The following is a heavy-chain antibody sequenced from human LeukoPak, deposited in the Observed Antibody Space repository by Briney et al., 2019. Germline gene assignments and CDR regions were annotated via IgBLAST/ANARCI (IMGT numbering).Heavy chain of an antibody. D-gene: IGHD3-3*01. CDR3: ARDRTYYDFWSGYYTGDYYYMDV. J-gene: IGHJ6*03. V-gene: IGHV3-7*01. CDR2: IKQDGSEK. CDR1: GFTLSSYW. Sequence: PGGSLRLSCAASGFTLSSYWMSWVRQAPGKGLEWVANIKQDGSEKYYVDSVKGRFTISRDNAKNSLYLQMNSLRAEDTAVYYCARDRTYYDFWSGYYTGDYYYMDVWGKGTTVTVSS.